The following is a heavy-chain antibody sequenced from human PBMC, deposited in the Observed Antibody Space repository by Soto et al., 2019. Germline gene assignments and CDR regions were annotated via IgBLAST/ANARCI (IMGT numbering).Heavy chain of an antibody. J-gene: IGHJ4*02. CDR2: ISDSGGKT. V-gene: IGHV3-23*01. Sequence: GGSLRLSCAASGVTFRSYAMSWVRQAPGKGPEWVSAISDSGGKTYYADSVKGRFTISRDNSKNTLYLQMNSLSAEDTAVYYCARDRKVWQYWGQGTLVTVSS. D-gene: IGHD6-13*01. CDR3: ARDRKVWQY. CDR1: GVTFRSYA.